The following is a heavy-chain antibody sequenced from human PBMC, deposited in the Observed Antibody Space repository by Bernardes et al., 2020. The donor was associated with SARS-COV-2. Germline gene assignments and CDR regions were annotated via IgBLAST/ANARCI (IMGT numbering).Heavy chain of an antibody. D-gene: IGHD2-8*01. CDR1: GFTFSIYA. V-gene: IGHV3-23*01. CDR2: ISSSGASR. J-gene: IGHJ3*01. Sequence: GGSLSLSCEASGFTFSIYAMSWVRQAPGKGPEWVSAISSSGASRYYADSVKGRSTISRDNSKNTLFLQMNGLRAEDTAVYYCAKGGPGVTGDAFDVWGHGTMVTVSS. CDR3: AKGGPGVTGDAFDV.